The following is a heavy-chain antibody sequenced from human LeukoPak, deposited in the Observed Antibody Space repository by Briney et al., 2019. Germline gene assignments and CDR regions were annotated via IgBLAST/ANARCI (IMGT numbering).Heavy chain of an antibody. CDR2: IYYSGST. CDR1: GGSISSSSYY. Sequence: SETLSLTCTVSGGSISSSSYYWGWIRQPPGKGLEWIGSIYYSGSTYYNPSLKSRVTISVDTSKNQFSLKLSSATTADTAVYYCARDIGHTPNMYYHDAFDIWGQGTMVTVSS. V-gene: IGHV4-39*07. D-gene: IGHD3-10*01. CDR3: ARDIGHTPNMYYHDAFDI. J-gene: IGHJ3*02.